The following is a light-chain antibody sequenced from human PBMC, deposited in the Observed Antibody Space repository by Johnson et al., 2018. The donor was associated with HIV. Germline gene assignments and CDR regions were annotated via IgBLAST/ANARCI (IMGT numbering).Light chain of an antibody. CDR3: GTWDSSLSVYV. J-gene: IGLJ1*01. CDR2: DNN. Sequence: QSVLTQPPSVSAAPGQKVTISCSGSSSNIGNNYVSWYQQLPGRAPKLLIYDNNTRPSGIPDRFSGSKSGTSATLCITGLQTGDEADYYCGTWDSSLSVYVFGTGTKVTVL. V-gene: IGLV1-51*01. CDR1: SSNIGNNY.